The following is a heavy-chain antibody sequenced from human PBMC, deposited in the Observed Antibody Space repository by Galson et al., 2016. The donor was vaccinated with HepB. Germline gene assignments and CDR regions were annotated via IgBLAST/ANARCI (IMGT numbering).Heavy chain of an antibody. CDR3: AVDYGGNSAFDS. Sequence: SETLSLTCAVSGGSISSRNWWNWVRQPPGKGLEWIGEIYHSGRTNYSPSLKSRVTMSVDKSKNQFSLRLNSVTAADTAVYYCAVDYGGNSAFDSWGQGTLVTVSA. CDR1: GGSISSRNW. CDR2: IYHSGRT. J-gene: IGHJ4*02. V-gene: IGHV4-4*02. D-gene: IGHD4-23*01.